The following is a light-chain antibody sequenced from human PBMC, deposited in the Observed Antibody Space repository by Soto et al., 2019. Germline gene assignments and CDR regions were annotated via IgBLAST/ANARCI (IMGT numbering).Light chain of an antibody. CDR1: SSDIGGYNS. J-gene: IGLJ1*01. Sequence: QSVLTQSPSASGSPGQSVTISCTGTSSDIGGYNSVSWYQQHPGKAPKVMIYDVSKRPSGVPDRFSGSKSGNTASLTVSALQAEDGADYYCSSYTDRNNLVFGTGTRSPS. CDR3: SSYTDRNNLV. CDR2: DVS. V-gene: IGLV2-8*01.